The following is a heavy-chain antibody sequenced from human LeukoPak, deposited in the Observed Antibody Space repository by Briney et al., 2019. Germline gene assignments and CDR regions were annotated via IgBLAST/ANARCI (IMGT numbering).Heavy chain of an antibody. Sequence: GGSLRLSCAASGFTFSSYSMNWVRQAPGKGLEWVSYISSSSSTIYYADSVKGRFTISRDNAKNSLYPQMNSLRAEDTAVYYCAKVDIAAAGNPLDYWGQGTLVTVSS. D-gene: IGHD6-13*01. V-gene: IGHV3-48*04. J-gene: IGHJ4*02. CDR2: ISSSSSTI. CDR3: AKVDIAAAGNPLDY. CDR1: GFTFSSYS.